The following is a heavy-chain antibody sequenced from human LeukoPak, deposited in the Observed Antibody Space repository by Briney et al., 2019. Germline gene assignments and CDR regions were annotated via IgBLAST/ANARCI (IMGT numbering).Heavy chain of an antibody. CDR1: GVSITSRNYY. Sequence: SETLSLTCSVSGVSITSRNYYWLWLRQPPGKGLEWFGSIYYNGDTYYNLSLKSRVTISVDTSKYQCSLRLSSVTAADTAVYYCARGLNYAGSGYYFDSWGPGTVVTVSS. CDR2: IYYNGDT. CDR3: ARGLNYAGSGYYFDS. V-gene: IGHV4-39*07. D-gene: IGHD3-22*01. J-gene: IGHJ4*02.